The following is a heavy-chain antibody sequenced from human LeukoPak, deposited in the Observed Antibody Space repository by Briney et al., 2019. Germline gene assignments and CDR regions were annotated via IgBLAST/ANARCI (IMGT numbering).Heavy chain of an antibody. CDR1: GFTFSSYA. Sequence: GGSLRLSCAASGFTFSSYAMSWVRQAPGKGLGWVSAISGSGGSTYYADSVKGRFTISRDNSKNTLYLQMNSLRAEDTAVYYCASKDIVVVPAAMLHDYWGQGTLVTVSS. V-gene: IGHV3-23*01. J-gene: IGHJ4*02. CDR3: ASKDIVVVPAAMLHDY. D-gene: IGHD2-2*01. CDR2: ISGSGGST.